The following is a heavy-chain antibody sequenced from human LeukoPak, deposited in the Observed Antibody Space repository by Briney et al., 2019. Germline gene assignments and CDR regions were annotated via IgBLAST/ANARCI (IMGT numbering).Heavy chain of an antibody. CDR3: ARSLGKMVRGSPSWLDP. CDR1: GGCISSGGYY. Sequence: SETLSLTCTVSGGCISSGGYYWSWIRQHPGKGLEWIGYIYYSGSTYYNPSLKSRVTISVDTSKNQFSLKLSSVTAADTAVYYCARSLGKMVRGSPSWLDPWGQGTLVTVSS. CDR2: IYYSGST. D-gene: IGHD3-10*01. V-gene: IGHV4-31*03. J-gene: IGHJ5*02.